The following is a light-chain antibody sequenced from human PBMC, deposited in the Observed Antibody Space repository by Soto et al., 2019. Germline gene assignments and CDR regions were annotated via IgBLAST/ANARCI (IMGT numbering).Light chain of an antibody. CDR2: DVS. CDR3: SSYSSISYVI. Sequence: QSALTQPASVSGSPGQSITISCTGTTSDGGAYNYVSWYQQHPGEAHRLMIYDVSYRPSGVSNRFSGSKSCNTASQTISGLRAEDEDDYYCSSYSSISYVIFGGGTKLNVL. J-gene: IGLJ2*01. CDR1: TSDGGAYNY. V-gene: IGLV2-14*01.